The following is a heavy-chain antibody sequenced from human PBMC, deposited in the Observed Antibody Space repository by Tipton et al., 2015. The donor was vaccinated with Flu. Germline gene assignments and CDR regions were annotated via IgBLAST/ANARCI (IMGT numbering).Heavy chain of an antibody. CDR1: GLIFGDYA. CDR2: ISGSGDTT. D-gene: IGHD3-22*01. Sequence: SLRLSCAVSGLIFGDYAMSWVRQAPRKGLEWVSAISGSGDTTYYADSVKGRFTISRDNSRNTVYLQLNSLRADDTAVYFCMKDFGDHSYDSSVAGDHWGQGTLVTVSS. J-gene: IGHJ4*02. CDR3: MKDFGDHSYDSSVAGDH. V-gene: IGHV3-23*01.